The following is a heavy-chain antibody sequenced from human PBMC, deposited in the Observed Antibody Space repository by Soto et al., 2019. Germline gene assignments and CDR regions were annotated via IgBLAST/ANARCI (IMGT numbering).Heavy chain of an antibody. CDR1: GGSISSYY. J-gene: IGHJ6*03. V-gene: IGHV4-59*01. D-gene: IGHD3-3*01. Sequence: SETLSLTCTVSGGSISSYYWSWIRQPPGKGLEWIGYIYYSGSTNYNPSLKSRVTISVDTSKNQFSLKLSSVTAADTAVYYCARITTYDFWSGYYLSGTDYYYYYMDVWGKGTTVTVSS. CDR2: IYYSGST. CDR3: ARITTYDFWSGYYLSGTDYYYYYMDV.